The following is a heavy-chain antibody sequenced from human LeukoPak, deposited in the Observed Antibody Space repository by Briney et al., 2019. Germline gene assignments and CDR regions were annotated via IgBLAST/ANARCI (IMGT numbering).Heavy chain of an antibody. V-gene: IGHV4-31*03. CDR2: IYGSGST. CDR1: GGSISSGGYY. D-gene: IGHD2-15*01. J-gene: IGHJ4*02. CDR3: ARWGFTRYCSGGSCYGGDY. Sequence: SENLSLTCTVSGGSISSGGYYWSWIRQHPGKGLEWMGFIYGSGSTYYKSSLKSRFTISVDTSKKQFSLKLTSVTAADTAVYYCARWGFTRYCSGGSCYGGDYWGQGTLVTVSS.